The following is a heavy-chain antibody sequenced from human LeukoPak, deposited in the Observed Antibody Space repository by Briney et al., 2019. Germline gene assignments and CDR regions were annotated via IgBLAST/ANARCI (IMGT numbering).Heavy chain of an antibody. CDR1: GFTFSSYA. V-gene: IGHV3-23*01. CDR3: AKARGATYGTYYFDY. CDR2: SGSGGDT. J-gene: IGHJ4*02. Sequence: GGSLRLSCAASGFTFSSYAMNWVRQAPGRGLEWVSISGSGGDTYYADSVKGRFTISRDNSKNTLYLQMNSLRAEDTAVYYCAKARGATYGTYYFDYWGQGTLVTVSS. D-gene: IGHD4/OR15-4a*01.